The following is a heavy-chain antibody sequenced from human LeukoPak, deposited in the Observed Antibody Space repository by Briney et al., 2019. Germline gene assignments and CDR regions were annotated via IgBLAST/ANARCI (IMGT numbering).Heavy chain of an antibody. Sequence: PGGSLRLSCAASGLTFSSYGMHWVRQAPGKGLEWVAFIWYDGSNQDYADSVKGRFIIPRDNSKNTLDLQMNSLRAEDTAVYYCAKDSGDYVIDFWGQGTLATVSS. J-gene: IGHJ4*02. V-gene: IGHV3-30*02. CDR2: IWYDGSNQ. CDR1: GLTFSSYG. D-gene: IGHD2-21*02. CDR3: AKDSGDYVIDF.